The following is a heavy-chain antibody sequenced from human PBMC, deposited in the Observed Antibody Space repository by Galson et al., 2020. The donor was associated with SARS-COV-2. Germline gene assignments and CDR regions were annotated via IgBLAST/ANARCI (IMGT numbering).Heavy chain of an antibody. J-gene: IGHJ4*02. CDR3: ARMVRDCSGGSCYQIFDY. D-gene: IGHD2-15*01. Sequence: SGPSLAKPTETLTLTCTVSGFSPSNARMGVSWIRQPPGTALEWPAHILSNDEKSYSTSLKSRLTISKDTSKSQVVLTMTNMDAVDTATYYCARMVRDCSGGSCYQIFDYWGQGTLVTVSS. V-gene: IGHV2-26*01. CDR1: GFSPSNARMG. CDR2: ILSNDEK.